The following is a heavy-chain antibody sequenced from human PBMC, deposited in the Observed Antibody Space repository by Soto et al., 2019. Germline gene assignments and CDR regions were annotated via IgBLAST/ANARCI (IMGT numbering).Heavy chain of an antibody. CDR1: GFTFSSYW. CDR2: INSDGSST. Sequence: QPGGSLRLSCAASGFTFSSYWMHWVRQAPGKGLVWVSRINSDGSSTSYADSVKGRFTISRDNAKNTLYLQMNSLRAEDTAVYYCARFAVPRYSGYDFGIREWYYYYYYGMDVWGQGTTVTVSS. CDR3: ARFAVPRYSGYDFGIREWYYYYYYGMDV. V-gene: IGHV3-74*01. D-gene: IGHD5-12*01. J-gene: IGHJ6*02.